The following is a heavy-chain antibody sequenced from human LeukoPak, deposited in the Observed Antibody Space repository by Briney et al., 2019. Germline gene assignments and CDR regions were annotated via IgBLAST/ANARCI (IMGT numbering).Heavy chain of an antibody. J-gene: IGHJ4*02. V-gene: IGHV4-30-2*01. CDR3: ARASQLLFNY. CDR2: IYHSGST. CDR1: GVSISSGGYS. Sequence: SQTLSLTCAVSGVSISSGGYSWSWIRQPPGKGLEWIGYIYHSGSTYYNPSLMSRVTISVDRSKNQFSLKLSSVTAADTAVYYCARASQLLFNYWGQGTLVTVSS. D-gene: IGHD2-2*01.